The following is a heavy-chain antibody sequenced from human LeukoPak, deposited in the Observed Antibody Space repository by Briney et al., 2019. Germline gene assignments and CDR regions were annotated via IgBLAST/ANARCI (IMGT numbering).Heavy chain of an antibody. CDR3: ARSIVGAASAFDI. Sequence: ASVKVPCKASGYTFTSYYMHWVRQAPGQGLEWMGIINPSGGSTSYAQKFQGRVTMTRDMSTSTVYMELSSLRSEDTAVYYCARSIVGAASAFDIWGQGTMVTVSS. D-gene: IGHD1-26*01. V-gene: IGHV1-46*01. CDR2: INPSGGST. CDR1: GYTFTSYY. J-gene: IGHJ3*02.